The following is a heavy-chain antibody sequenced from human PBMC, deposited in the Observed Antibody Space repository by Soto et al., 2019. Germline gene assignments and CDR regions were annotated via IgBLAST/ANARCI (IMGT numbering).Heavy chain of an antibody. CDR2: VNGADGKT. CDR1: GYSFKDYS. D-gene: IGHD5-12*01. Sequence: ASVKVSCKASGYSFKDYSMNWVRQAPGQGLEWVGWVNGADGKTRYSQVFKDRVTMSRDTSATTAYMELSGLTPEDTAVYYCARQAEGGYNYGYWGQGTLLTVSS. J-gene: IGHJ4*02. CDR3: ARQAEGGYNYGY. V-gene: IGHV1-3*01.